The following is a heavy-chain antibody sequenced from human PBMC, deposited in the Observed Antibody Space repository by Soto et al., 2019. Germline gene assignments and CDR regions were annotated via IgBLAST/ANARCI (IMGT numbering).Heavy chain of an antibody. J-gene: IGHJ3*02. CDR1: GGSFSSST. CDR3: ARGYYYDSSGYRHDAFDI. Sequence: VKLSCKASGGSFSSSTISWGRQAPGQGLEWMGRIIPILGIANYAQKFQGRVTITADKSTSTAYMELSSLRSEDTAVYYCARGYYYDSSGYRHDAFDIWGQGTMVTVSS. D-gene: IGHD3-22*01. V-gene: IGHV1-69*02. CDR2: IIPILGIA.